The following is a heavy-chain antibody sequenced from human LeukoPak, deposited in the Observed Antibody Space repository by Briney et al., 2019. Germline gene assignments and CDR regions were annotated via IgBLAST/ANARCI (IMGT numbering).Heavy chain of an antibody. J-gene: IGHJ4*02. CDR2: ISYVGSNK. CDR1: GFTFRDYV. Sequence: GGALRLSCAASGFTFRDYVLHWVRQAPGKGLEWVAVISYVGSNKFYADSVKGRFAISRDNSKNTLYVQMNSLRAEDTAVYYCASTHIAVAGPFDYWGQGTLVTVSS. D-gene: IGHD6-19*01. CDR3: ASTHIAVAGPFDY. V-gene: IGHV3-30*09.